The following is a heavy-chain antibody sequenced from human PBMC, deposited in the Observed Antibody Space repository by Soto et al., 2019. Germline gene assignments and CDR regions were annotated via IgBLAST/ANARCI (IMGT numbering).Heavy chain of an antibody. CDR1: GYTFTSYA. V-gene: IGHV1-3*01. CDR3: ARDEGYCSSTSCYNYFDY. Sequence: ASVKVSCKASGYTFTSYAMHWVRQAPGQRLEWMGWINAGNGNTKYSQQFQGRVTITRDTSASPAYMELRSLRSEDPAVYYCARDEGYCSSTSCYNYFDYWGQGTLVTVSS. D-gene: IGHD2-2*02. CDR2: INAGNGNT. J-gene: IGHJ4*02.